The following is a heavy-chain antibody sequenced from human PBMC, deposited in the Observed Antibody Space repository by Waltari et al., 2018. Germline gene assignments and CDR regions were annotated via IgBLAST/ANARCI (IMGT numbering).Heavy chain of an antibody. J-gene: IGHJ6*02. D-gene: IGHD2-15*01. CDR2: IIPIFGTA. CDR1: GGTFSSYA. V-gene: IGHV1-69*05. CDR3: ARVRLCSGGSCYRYYYYGMDV. Sequence: QVQLVQSGAEVKKPGSSVKVSCKASGGTFSSYAISWVRQAPGQGLEWMGGIIPIFGTANYAQKFQGRVTITTDESTSTAYMELSSLRSEDTAVYYCARVRLCSGGSCYRYYYYGMDVWGQGTTVTVSS.